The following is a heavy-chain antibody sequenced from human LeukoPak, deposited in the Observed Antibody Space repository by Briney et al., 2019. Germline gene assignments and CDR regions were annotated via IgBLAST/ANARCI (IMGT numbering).Heavy chain of an antibody. CDR2: IRQDGNEK. D-gene: IGHD5-12*01. V-gene: IGHV3-7*05. CDR3: ARADTVAFNYFDY. J-gene: IGHJ4*02. CDR1: GFPFSNFW. Sequence: PGGSLRLSCAASGFPFSNFWMTWVRQAPGKGLEWVANIRQDGNEKYYVDSVKGRFTISRDDARNSLYLQMNSLRAEDTAVYYCARADTVAFNYFDYWGQGTLVTVSS.